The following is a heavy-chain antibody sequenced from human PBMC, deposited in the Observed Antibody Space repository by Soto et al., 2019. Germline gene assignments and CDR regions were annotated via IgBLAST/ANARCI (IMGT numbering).Heavy chain of an antibody. V-gene: IGHV3-48*01. CDR3: ARDDMAPLF. CDR1: GFTFSTFS. D-gene: IGHD2-15*01. J-gene: IGHJ4*02. CDR2: ISSSSTT. Sequence: EVQLVQSGGGLVQPGGSLRLSCAASGFTFSTFSMNWVRQAPGKGLEWVSHISSSSTTDYADSVKGRFTISRDNARNTLYLQMSSLRAEDTALYYCARDDMAPLFWGQGTLVIVSS.